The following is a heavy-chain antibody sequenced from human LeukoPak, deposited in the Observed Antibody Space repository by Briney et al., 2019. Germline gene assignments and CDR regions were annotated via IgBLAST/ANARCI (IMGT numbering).Heavy chain of an antibody. D-gene: IGHD3-3*01. CDR3: AKVSSAIRFLKWGEIYYYYYYMDV. V-gene: IGHV3-23*01. CDR1: GFTFSSYA. CDR2: ISGSGGST. J-gene: IGHJ6*03. Sequence: PGGSLRLSCAASGFTFSSYAMSWVRQAPGKGLEWVSAISGSGGSTYYADSVKGRFTISRDNSKNTLYLQMNSLRAEDTAVYYCAKVSSAIRFLKWGEIYYYYYYMDVWGKGTTVTVSS.